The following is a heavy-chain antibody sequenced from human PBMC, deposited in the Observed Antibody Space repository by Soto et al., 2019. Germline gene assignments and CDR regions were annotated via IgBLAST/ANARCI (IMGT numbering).Heavy chain of an antibody. D-gene: IGHD3-10*01. J-gene: IGHJ4*02. Sequence: PSDTLSLSCAVCGGSMSSGGYSVSWIRQPPGKGLEWIGYIYHSGSTYYNPSLKSRVTISVDRSKNQFSLKLSSVTAADTAVYYCARVVTMVRGVTPQFRYFDYWGQGTLVTVSS. CDR2: IYHSGST. CDR1: GGSMSSGGYS. V-gene: IGHV4-30-2*01. CDR3: ARVVTMVRGVTPQFRYFDY.